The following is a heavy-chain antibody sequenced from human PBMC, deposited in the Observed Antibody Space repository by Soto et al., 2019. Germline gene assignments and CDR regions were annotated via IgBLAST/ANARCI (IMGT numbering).Heavy chain of an antibody. V-gene: IGHV3-66*01. CDR3: VRGDNWSDEASDY. J-gene: IGHJ4*02. Sequence: GGSLRLSCAVSGFTVSTSFVSWVRQPPGKGLEWVSVIYSGGGTYYADSVKGRFTISRDTSKNTLYLQMNNLRADDTAVYYCVRGDNWSDEASDYWGQGTLVTVSS. CDR1: GFTVSTSF. CDR2: IYSGGGT. D-gene: IGHD1-1*01.